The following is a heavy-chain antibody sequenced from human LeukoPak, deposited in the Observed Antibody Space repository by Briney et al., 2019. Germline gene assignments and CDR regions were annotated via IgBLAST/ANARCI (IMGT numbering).Heavy chain of an antibody. Sequence: AASVKVSCKASGYTFTGYYIDWVRQAPGQGLECMGWISAYNGDTNYAQNFQGRLTMTTDTSTNTAYMELRSLRSDDTAVYYCARVGSPDSENSGWKLFFDYWGQGTLVTVSS. CDR3: ARVGSPDSENSGWKLFFDY. D-gene: IGHD6-19*01. CDR2: ISAYNGDT. J-gene: IGHJ4*02. V-gene: IGHV1-18*04. CDR1: GYTFTGYY.